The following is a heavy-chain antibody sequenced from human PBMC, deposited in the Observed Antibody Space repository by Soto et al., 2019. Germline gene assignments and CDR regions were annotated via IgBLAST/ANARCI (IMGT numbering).Heavy chain of an antibody. Sequence: SETLSLTCIVSSGSMSSSLNHWGWIRQPPGKGLEWIGNINYSGSTYYNTSLQNRLTKSIDTSNKQLSLTLRSETAADTAVYYCAKLAGYCSGTSCYGHYAMDVWGQGTTVT. D-gene: IGHD2-2*01. CDR1: SGSMSSSLNH. J-gene: IGHJ6*02. CDR3: AKLAGYCSGTSCYGHYAMDV. V-gene: IGHV4-39*01. CDR2: INYSGST.